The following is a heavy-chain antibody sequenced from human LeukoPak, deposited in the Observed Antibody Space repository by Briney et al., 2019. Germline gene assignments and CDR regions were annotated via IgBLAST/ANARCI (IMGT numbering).Heavy chain of an antibody. Sequence: GGSLRLSCAASGFTFSDYYMSWIRQAPGKGLEWVSYISSSSSTIYYADSVKGRFTISRDNAKNSLYLQMNSLRAEDTAVYYCARAPHYSNYGPYYYGMDVWGQGTTVTVSS. D-gene: IGHD4-11*01. J-gene: IGHJ6*02. V-gene: IGHV3-11*04. CDR3: ARAPHYSNYGPYYYGMDV. CDR2: ISSSSSTI. CDR1: GFTFSDYY.